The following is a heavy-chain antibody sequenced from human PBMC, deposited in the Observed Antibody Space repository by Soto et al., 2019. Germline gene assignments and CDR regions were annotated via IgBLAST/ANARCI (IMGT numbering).Heavy chain of an antibody. CDR3: ARESEDLTSNFDY. Sequence: GGSLRLSCAASGFTFTRYSMNWVRQAPGKGLEWVSSISSTTNYIYYGDSMKGRFTISRDNGKNSLYLEIHSLRAEDTAVYYCARESEDLTSNFDYWGQGTLVTV. CDR1: GFTFTRYS. V-gene: IGHV3-21*06. J-gene: IGHJ4*02. CDR2: ISSTTNYI.